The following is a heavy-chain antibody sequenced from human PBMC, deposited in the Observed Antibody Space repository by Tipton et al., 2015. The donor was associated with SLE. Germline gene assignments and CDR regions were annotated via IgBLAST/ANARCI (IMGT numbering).Heavy chain of an antibody. D-gene: IGHD6-6*01. V-gene: IGHV4-59*12. CDR3: ARVSVEYSSSRDFDY. J-gene: IGHJ4*02. CDR1: GGSISSYY. CDR2: IYYSGST. Sequence: TLSLTCTVSGGSISSYYWSWIRQPPGKGLEWIGYIYYSGSTNYNPSLKSRVTISVDTSKNQFSLKLSSVTAADTAVYYCARVSVEYSSSRDFDYWGQGTLVTVS.